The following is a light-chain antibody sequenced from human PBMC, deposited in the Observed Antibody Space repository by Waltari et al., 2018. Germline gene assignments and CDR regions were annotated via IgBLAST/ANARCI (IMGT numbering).Light chain of an antibody. CDR2: GVN. Sequence: SVLTQPPSVSGAPGQRVTISCTGSWSNIGAGYDVPWSQQLPGKAPTLLVYGVNTRPPGVPDRFFGSKSGTSASLAIPGLQPEDEADYYCQSYDTSLGVVFGGGTKLTVL. V-gene: IGLV1-40*01. CDR3: QSYDTSLGVV. CDR1: WSNIGAGYD. J-gene: IGLJ2*01.